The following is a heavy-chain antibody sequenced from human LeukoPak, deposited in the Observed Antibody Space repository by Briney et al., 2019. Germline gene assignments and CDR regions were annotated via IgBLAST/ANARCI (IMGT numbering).Heavy chain of an antibody. CDR1: GESINNRDSY. CDR2: IYYSGGT. Sequence: SETLSLTCIVSGESINNRDSYWGWLRQTPGKGLQWIGSIYYSGGTYSNPSLKSRVRMSVDTSKNHFSLELTSVTAADTAVYYCARHAYNFVLDYFDPWGQGTLVTVSS. D-gene: IGHD3-16*01. J-gene: IGHJ5*02. V-gene: IGHV4-39*01. CDR3: ARHAYNFVLDYFDP.